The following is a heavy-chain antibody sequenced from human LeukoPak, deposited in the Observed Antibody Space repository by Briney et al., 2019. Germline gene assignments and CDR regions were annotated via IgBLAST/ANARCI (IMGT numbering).Heavy chain of an antibody. D-gene: IGHD3-22*01. V-gene: IGHV3-53*01. Sequence: GGSLRLSCAASGFTVSSSYMSWVRQAPGKGLEWVSVIYSGGSTYYADSVKGRFTISRDNSKNTLYLQMNSLRAEDTAVYYCARDHPRGSGSYWGQGTLVTVSP. CDR2: IYSGGST. J-gene: IGHJ4*02. CDR3: ARDHPRGSGSY. CDR1: GFTVSSSY.